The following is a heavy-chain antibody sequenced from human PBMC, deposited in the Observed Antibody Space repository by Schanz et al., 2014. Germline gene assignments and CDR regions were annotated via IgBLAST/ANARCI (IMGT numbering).Heavy chain of an antibody. Sequence: QVHLVQSGAEVKKPGASVKVSCKASGYNITSNDVTWVRQATGQGLEWMGWMNPNSGNTGYAQKFQGRVTMTRNTAIGTAYMELSSLRPEDTAVYYCTRAPTAYCSDTSYLGTPFDYWGRGPLVDDSS. D-gene: IGHD2-2*01. V-gene: IGHV1-8*01. J-gene: IGHJ4*02. CDR1: GYNITSND. CDR2: MNPNSGNT. CDR3: TRAPTAYCSDTSYLGTPFDY.